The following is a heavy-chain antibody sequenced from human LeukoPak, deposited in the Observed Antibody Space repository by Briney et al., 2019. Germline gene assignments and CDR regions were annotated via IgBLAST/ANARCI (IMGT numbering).Heavy chain of an antibody. CDR1: GLNFASYS. CDR2: IHPGDSDA. CDR3: VRGAKPMRPHDY. V-gene: IGHV5-51*01. Sequence: GESLKISCKGSGLNFASYSIGWVRQMPGKGLEWMGIIHPGDSDATYSPSFQGQVTISADKSITTAYLQWSSLKASDTAMYFCVRGAKPMRPHDYWGQGTLVTVSP. J-gene: IGHJ4*02.